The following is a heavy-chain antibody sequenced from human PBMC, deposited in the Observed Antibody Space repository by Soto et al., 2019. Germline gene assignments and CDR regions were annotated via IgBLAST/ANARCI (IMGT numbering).Heavy chain of an antibody. Sequence: EVQLVESGGGLVQPGGSLRLSCAASGFTFSSYSMNWVRQAPGKGLEWVSYISSSSSTIYYADSVKGRFTISRDNAKKSLYLQMNSLRDEDTAVYYCARGAEWLLYWNTWDYWGQGTLVTVSS. D-gene: IGHD3-3*01. CDR1: GFTFSSYS. CDR2: ISSSSSTI. J-gene: IGHJ4*02. V-gene: IGHV3-48*02. CDR3: ARGAEWLLYWNTWDY.